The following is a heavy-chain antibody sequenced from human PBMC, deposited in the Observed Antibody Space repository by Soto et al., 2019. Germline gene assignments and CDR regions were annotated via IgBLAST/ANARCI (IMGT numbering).Heavy chain of an antibody. Sequence: SETLSLTCTVSGGSIISGGYYWSWIRQPPGKGLEWIGYIYYSGSTYYNPSLKSRVTISVDTSKNQFSLKLSSVTAADTAVYYCARDRDRVATIAYYGMDVWGQGTTVTVSS. D-gene: IGHD5-12*01. J-gene: IGHJ6*02. CDR3: ARDRDRVATIAYYGMDV. CDR2: IYYSGST. CDR1: GGSIISGGYY. V-gene: IGHV4-30-4*01.